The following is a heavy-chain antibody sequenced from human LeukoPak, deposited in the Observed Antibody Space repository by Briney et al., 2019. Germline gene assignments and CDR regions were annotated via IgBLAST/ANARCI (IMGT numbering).Heavy chain of an antibody. CDR1: GFTFSSYA. D-gene: IGHD3-16*01. Sequence: GGSLRLSCAASGFTFSSYAMRWVRQAPGKGLEWVSVIYSGGSTYYADSVKGRFTISRDNSKNTLYLRMNSLRAEDTAVYYCARCKILATRGNAFDIWGQGTMVTVSS. V-gene: IGHV3-53*01. J-gene: IGHJ3*02. CDR3: ARCKILATRGNAFDI. CDR2: IYSGGST.